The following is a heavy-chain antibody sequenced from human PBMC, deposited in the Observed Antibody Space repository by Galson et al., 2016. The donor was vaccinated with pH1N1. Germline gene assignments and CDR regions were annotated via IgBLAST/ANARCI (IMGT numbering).Heavy chain of an antibody. CDR2: IYTSGST. Sequence: TRSLTCTVSGGSISSGSYYWSWFRQPAGKGLEWIGYIYTSGSTSYNPSLKSRVTMSVDTSKNQFSLKLTSVTAAATAVYYCARGLAVAGTFYFDSWGQGTLVTVSS. V-gene: IGHV4-61*09. CDR3: ARGLAVAGTFYFDS. J-gene: IGHJ4*02. D-gene: IGHD6-19*01. CDR1: GGSISSGSYY.